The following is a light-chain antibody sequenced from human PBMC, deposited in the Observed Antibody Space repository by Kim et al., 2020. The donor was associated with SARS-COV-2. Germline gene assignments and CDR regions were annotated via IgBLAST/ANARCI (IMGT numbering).Light chain of an antibody. CDR1: TLGDKY. J-gene: IGLJ2*01. CDR3: QAWVNSTVV. Sequence: SYELTQPPSVSVSPGQTASITCSGDTLGDKYACWYQQKSGQSPVLVIYHDTKRPSGIPERFSGSKSGNTATLTITGTQAMDEADYYCQAWVNSTVVFGGGTQLTVL. V-gene: IGLV3-1*01. CDR2: HDT.